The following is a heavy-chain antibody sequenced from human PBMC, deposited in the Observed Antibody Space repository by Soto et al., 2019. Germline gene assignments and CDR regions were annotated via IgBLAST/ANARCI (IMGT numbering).Heavy chain of an antibody. CDR3: ARFGYPHRKHYDRLDV. Sequence: GESLKISCKGSGYSFTSYWIGWVRQMPGKGLEWMRIIYPGDSDTRYSPSFQGQVTISADKSISTAYLQWSSLKASDTAMYYCARFGYPHRKHYDRLDVPSQRSTDPVSS. CDR1: GYSFTSYW. CDR2: IYPGDSDT. J-gene: IGHJ6*02. V-gene: IGHV5-51*01. D-gene: IGHD5-12*01.